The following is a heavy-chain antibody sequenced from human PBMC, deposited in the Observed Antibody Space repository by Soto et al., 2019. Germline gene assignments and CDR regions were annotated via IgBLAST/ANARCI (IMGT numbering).Heavy chain of an antibody. CDR2: IYPGDSDT. D-gene: IGHD2-15*01. J-gene: IGHJ4*02. V-gene: IGHV5-51*01. CDR3: ERFCSGGSCYFGLDY. CDR1: GYIFTSYW. Sequence: PGESLKISCKGSGYIFTSYWIGWVRQMPGKGLEWMGIIYPGDSDTRYSPSFQGQVTISADKSISTAYLQWSSLKASDTAMYYCERFCSGGSCYFGLDYWGQGILVNVS.